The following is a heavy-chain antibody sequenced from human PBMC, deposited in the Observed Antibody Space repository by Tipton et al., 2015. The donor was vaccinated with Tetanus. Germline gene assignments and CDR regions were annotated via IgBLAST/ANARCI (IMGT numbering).Heavy chain of an antibody. CDR3: AREADCSGGSCFSGDFDN. V-gene: IGHV3-33*01. CDR1: GFIFSSYG. Sequence: SLRLSCAASGFIFSSYGIHWVRQAPGKGLEWVAVSWYDGTDKHYADSVKGRFTISRDNPKNTLYLQMNSLRAEDTAVYYCAREADCSGGSCFSGDFDNWGQGTQVTVSS. CDR2: SWYDGTDK. J-gene: IGHJ4*02. D-gene: IGHD2-15*01.